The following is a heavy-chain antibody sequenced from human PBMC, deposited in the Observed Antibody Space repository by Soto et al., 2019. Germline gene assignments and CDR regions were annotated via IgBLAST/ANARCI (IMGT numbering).Heavy chain of an antibody. V-gene: IGHV4-30-4*01. J-gene: IGHJ4*02. CDR3: ARAPTMVRGVDL. CDR1: GGSISSGDYY. D-gene: IGHD3-10*01. CDR2: IYYSGST. Sequence: SETLSLTCTVSGGSISSGDYYWSWIRQPPGKGLEWIGYIYYSGSTCYNPSLKSRVTISVDTSKNQFSLKLSSVTAADTAVYYCARAPTMVRGVDLWGQGTLVTVSS.